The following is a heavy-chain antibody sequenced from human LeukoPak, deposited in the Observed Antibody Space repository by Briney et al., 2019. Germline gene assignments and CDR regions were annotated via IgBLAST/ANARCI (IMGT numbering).Heavy chain of an antibody. CDR3: ASEGNYDSSGYPRYNYYYMDV. J-gene: IGHJ6*03. CDR2: IIPAFGTA. Sequence: SVKVSCKGSGGTFSSYSISWVRQAPGQGLEWMGGIIPAFGTAHYAQKFQGRVTFTTDGSTTTAYMELRSLRSEDTAVYYCASEGNYDSSGYPRYNYYYMDVWGKGTAVTVSS. D-gene: IGHD3-22*01. CDR1: GGTFSSYS. V-gene: IGHV1-69*05.